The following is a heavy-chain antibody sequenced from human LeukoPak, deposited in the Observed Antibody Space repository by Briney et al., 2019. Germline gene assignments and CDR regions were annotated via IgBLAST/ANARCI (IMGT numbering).Heavy chain of an antibody. Sequence: GGSLRLSCAASGFTFSSYAMSWVRQAPGKGLEWVSAISGSGGSTCYADSVKGRFTISRDNSKNTLYLQMNSLRAEDTAVYYCAKGSIVVVVAGLYFDYWGQGTLVTVSS. CDR1: GFTFSSYA. D-gene: IGHD2-15*01. J-gene: IGHJ4*02. CDR2: ISGSGGST. V-gene: IGHV3-23*01. CDR3: AKGSIVVVVAGLYFDY.